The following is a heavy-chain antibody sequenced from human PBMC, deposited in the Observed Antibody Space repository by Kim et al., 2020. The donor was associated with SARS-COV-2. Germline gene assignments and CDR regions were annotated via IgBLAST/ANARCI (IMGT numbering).Heavy chain of an antibody. J-gene: IGHJ4*02. Sequence: QKFQGRVTITADESTSTAYMELSSLRSEDTAVYYCARGSRPSSIAARMGYWGQGTLVTVSS. V-gene: IGHV1-69*01. D-gene: IGHD6-6*01. CDR3: ARGSRPSSIAARMGY.